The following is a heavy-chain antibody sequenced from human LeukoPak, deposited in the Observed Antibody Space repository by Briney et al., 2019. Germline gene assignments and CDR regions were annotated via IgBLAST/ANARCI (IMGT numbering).Heavy chain of an antibody. D-gene: IGHD3-10*01. CDR3: AKGGELLYYFDY. CDR2: ISGSGGST. CDR1: GFTFSSYA. V-gene: IGHV3-23*01. Sequence: GGSLRLSCAASGFTFSSYAMSWVRQAPGKGLEWVSAISGSGGSTYYADSVKGRFTISRDNSKITLYLQMNSLRAEDTAVYYCAKGGELLYYFDYWGQGTLDTVSS. J-gene: IGHJ4*02.